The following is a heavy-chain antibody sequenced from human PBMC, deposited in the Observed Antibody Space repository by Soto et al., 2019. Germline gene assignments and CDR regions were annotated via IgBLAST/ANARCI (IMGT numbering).Heavy chain of an antibody. CDR3: ARDPPNFYYYGMDV. J-gene: IGHJ6*02. CDR2: ISKSSTTI. CDR1: GFTLSTYS. V-gene: IGHV3-48*02. Sequence: TGGSLRISCIASGFTLSTYSMTWVRQAPGKGLEWLSYISKSSTTINYADSVKGRFTISRDNAKNSVYLEMSSLRDEDSAVYYCARDPPNFYYYGMDVWGQGTTVTV.